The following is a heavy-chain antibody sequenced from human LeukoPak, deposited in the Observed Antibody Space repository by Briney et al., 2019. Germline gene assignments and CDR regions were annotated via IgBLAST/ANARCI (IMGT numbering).Heavy chain of an antibody. V-gene: IGHV1-8*01. CDR1: GYTFTSYD. D-gene: IGHD5-18*01. CDR3: ARDGYGRSRYYYGMDV. CDR2: MNPNSGNT. J-gene: IGHJ6*02. Sequence: ASVKVSCKASGYTFTSYDINWVRQATGQGLEWMGWMNPNSGNTGSAQKFQGRVTITRDTSASTAYMELSSLRSEDTAVYYCARDGYGRSRYYYGMDVWGQGTTVTVSS.